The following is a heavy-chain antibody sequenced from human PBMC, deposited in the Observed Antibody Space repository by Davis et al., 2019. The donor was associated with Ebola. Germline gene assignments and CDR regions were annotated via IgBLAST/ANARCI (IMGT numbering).Heavy chain of an antibody. J-gene: IGHJ3*02. CDR3: ARDQDKDYDFWSGYHDAFDI. CDR1: GFTFSDYY. D-gene: IGHD3-3*01. Sequence: PGGSLRLSCAASGFTFSDYYMSWIRQAPGKGLEWVSYISSSGSTIYYADSVKGRFTISRDNAKNSLYLQMNGLRAEDTAVYYCARDQDKDYDFWSGYHDAFDIWGQGTMVTVSS. V-gene: IGHV3-11*01. CDR2: ISSSGSTI.